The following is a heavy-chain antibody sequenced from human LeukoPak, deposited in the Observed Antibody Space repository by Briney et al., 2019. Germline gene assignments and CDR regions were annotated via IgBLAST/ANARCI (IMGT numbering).Heavy chain of an antibody. CDR2: ISSDGSNK. CDR3: ARDRSPSSGICYYYYGMDV. J-gene: IGHJ6*02. CDR1: GFTFRSYA. D-gene: IGHD3-10*01. V-gene: IGHV3-30*04. Sequence: PGVSLRLSCAACGFTFRSYAMHWVRQAPGKGLVGVAVISSDGSNKYSADSVKGRFTISRDNSENTLYLQMNSLRAEDTAVYYCARDRSPSSGICYYYYGMDVWGQGTTVTVSS.